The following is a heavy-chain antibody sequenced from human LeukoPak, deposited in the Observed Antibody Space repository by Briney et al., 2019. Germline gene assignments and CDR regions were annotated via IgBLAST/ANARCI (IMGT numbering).Heavy chain of an antibody. Sequence: SETLSLTCTVSGGSISSYYWSWIRQPPGKGLEWIDIYYSGSTKYNPSLKSRVSISVDTSKNQFSLKLSSVTAADTAVYYCARGGWYPESFQHWGQGALVTVSS. CDR1: GGSISSYY. D-gene: IGHD6-19*01. J-gene: IGHJ1*01. CDR3: ARGGWYPESFQH. CDR2: IYYSGST. V-gene: IGHV4-59*08.